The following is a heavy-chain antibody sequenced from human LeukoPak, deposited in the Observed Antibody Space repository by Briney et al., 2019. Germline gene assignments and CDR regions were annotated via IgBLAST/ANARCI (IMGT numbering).Heavy chain of an antibody. CDR2: IIPIFGTA. J-gene: IGHJ1*01. CDR1: GGTFSSYA. CDR3: ASEAAAGLTRQH. D-gene: IGHD6-13*01. Sequence: ASVKVSCKASGGTFSSYAISWVRQAPGQGLEWMGGIIPIFGTANYAQKFQGRVTITADESTSTAYMELSSLRSEDTAVHYCASEAAAGLTRQHWGQGTLVTVSS. V-gene: IGHV1-69*13.